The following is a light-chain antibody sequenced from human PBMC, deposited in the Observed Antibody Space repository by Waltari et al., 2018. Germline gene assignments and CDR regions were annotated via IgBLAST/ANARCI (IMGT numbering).Light chain of an antibody. CDR3: SSYTSSSTRV. J-gene: IGLJ1*01. CDR1: SSDVGGHNY. V-gene: IGLV2-14*03. Sequence: QSTLTQPASVSGSPGQSIPIPCTGTSSDVGGHNYVSWYQQHPGKAPKLVIYDVSSRPSGVSNRFSGSKSGNTASLTIYGLQAEDEADYYCSSYTSSSTRVFGTGTRVTVL. CDR2: DVS.